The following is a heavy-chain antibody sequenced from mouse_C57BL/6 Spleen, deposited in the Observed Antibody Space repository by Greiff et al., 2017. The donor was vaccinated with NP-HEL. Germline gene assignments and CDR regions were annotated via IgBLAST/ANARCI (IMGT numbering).Heavy chain of an antibody. CDR3: AIYYDYDGAWFAY. Sequence: VKLMESGPELVKPGASVKISCKASGYAFSSSWMNWVKQRPGKGLEWIGRIYPGDGDTNYNGKFKGKATLTADKSSSTAYMQLSSLTSEDSAVYFCAIYYDYDGAWFAYWGQGTLVTVSA. V-gene: IGHV1-82*01. J-gene: IGHJ3*01. CDR2: IYPGDGDT. D-gene: IGHD2-4*01. CDR1: GYAFSSSW.